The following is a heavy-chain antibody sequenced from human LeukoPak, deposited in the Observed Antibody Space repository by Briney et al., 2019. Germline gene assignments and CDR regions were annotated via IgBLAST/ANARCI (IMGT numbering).Heavy chain of an antibody. J-gene: IGHJ5*02. V-gene: IGHV1-8*01. CDR2: MNPNSGNT. Sequence: VASVKVSCKASGYPFSNYDINWVRQATGQGLEWMGWMNPNSGNTDYAQKLQGRVTITRNTSISTAYMELSSLRSEDTAVYYCARGRATVTTHWVDPWGQGTLVTVSS. CDR3: ARGRATVTTHWVDP. CDR1: GYPFSNYD. D-gene: IGHD4-11*01.